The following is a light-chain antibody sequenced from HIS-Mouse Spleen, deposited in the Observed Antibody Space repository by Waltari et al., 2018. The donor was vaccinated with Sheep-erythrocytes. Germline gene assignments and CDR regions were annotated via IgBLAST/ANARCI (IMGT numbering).Light chain of an antibody. V-gene: IGLV2-14*01. J-gene: IGLJ3*02. CDR2: EVS. Sequence: QSALTQPAPVSGSPGQSITISCPGTSSAAGGYNYVSWYQQHPGKATKLGIYEVSNRPSGVSNRFSGSNAGKTPSLTIAALQAEDEADYDCSSYTSSSTWVFGGGTELTVL. CDR3: SSYTSSSTWV. CDR1: SSAAGGYNY.